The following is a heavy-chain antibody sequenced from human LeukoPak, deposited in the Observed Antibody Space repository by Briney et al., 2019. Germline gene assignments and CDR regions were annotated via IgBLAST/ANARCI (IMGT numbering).Heavy chain of an antibody. CDR1: GGSISSSSYY. CDR3: ARHRTRIAADY. V-gene: IGHV4-39*01. J-gene: IGHJ4*02. CDR2: IYYSGGT. Sequence: SETLSLTCTVSGGSISSSSYYWGWIRQPPGKGLEWIGSIYYSGGTYYNPSLKSRVTISVDTSKNQFSLKLSSVTAADTAVYYCARHRTRIAADYWCRGTLVTVSS. D-gene: IGHD6-13*01.